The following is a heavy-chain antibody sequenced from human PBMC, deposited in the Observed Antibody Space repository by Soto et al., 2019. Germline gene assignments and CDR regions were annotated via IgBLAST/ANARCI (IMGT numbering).Heavy chain of an antibody. CDR3: ARPKSSGSYHIDY. CDR1: GGSISSSSYY. Sequence: SETLSLTCTVSGGSISSSSYYWGWIRQPPGKGLEWIGSIYYSGSTYYNPSLKSRVTISVDTSKNQFPLKLSSVTAADTAVYYCARPKSSGSYHIDYWGQGTLVTVSS. D-gene: IGHD3-10*01. V-gene: IGHV4-39*01. CDR2: IYYSGST. J-gene: IGHJ4*02.